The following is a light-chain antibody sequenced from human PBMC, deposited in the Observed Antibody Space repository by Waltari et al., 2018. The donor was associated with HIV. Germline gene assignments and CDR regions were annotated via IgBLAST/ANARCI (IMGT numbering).Light chain of an antibody. V-gene: IGLV2-11*01. J-gene: IGLJ2*01. CDR3: YSYAGAS. CDR1: SSDVGGYNS. Sequence: QSALTQPRSVSGSPGQSVTISCTGTSSDVGGYNSVSWYQQHPAKAPKLLMYDVSKRPSGVADRFSSAKSGNAASLTISGLQAEDEADYYCYSYAGASFGGETKLTVL. CDR2: DVS.